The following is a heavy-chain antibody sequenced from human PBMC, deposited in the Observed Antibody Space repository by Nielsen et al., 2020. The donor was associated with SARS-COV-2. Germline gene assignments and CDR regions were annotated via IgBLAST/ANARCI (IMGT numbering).Heavy chain of an antibody. CDR3: TLLQEHL. CDR2: ISWNSGSI. CDR1: GFTFGNYA. Sequence: SLKISCTGYGFTFGNYAMHWVRQVPGKGLEWVSGISWNSGSIGYADSVKGRFTISRDNAKNSLYLQMNSLHQGPIGLPPGTLLQEHLWG. V-gene: IGHV3-9*01. J-gene: IGHJ6*01.